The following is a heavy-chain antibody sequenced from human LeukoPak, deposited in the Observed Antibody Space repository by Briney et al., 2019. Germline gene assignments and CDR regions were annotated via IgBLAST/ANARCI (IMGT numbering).Heavy chain of an antibody. Sequence: PSETLSLTCTVSGGSISSSSYYWGWIRQPPGKGLEWIGSIYYSGSTYYNPSFKSRVTISVDTSKNQFSLKLSSVTAADTAVYYCASWIIVYSYSSSWYPEYYFDYWGQGTLVTVSS. CDR3: ASWIIVYSYSSSWYPEYYFDY. CDR1: GGSISSSSYY. CDR2: IYYSGST. V-gene: IGHV4-39*01. J-gene: IGHJ4*02. D-gene: IGHD6-13*01.